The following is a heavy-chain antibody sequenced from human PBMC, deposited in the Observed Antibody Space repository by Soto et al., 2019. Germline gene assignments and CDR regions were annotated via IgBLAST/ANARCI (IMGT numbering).Heavy chain of an antibody. V-gene: IGHV1-8*01. Sequence: QVLLMQSGAEVRKPGASVTVSCEGSGVTFGNYEINWVRQAPGQGLEWMGWMNPSSGNTGYAQKFQGRVTMTRITSTNTAYMELRSLTSEDTAVYYCAKNADFFHYHMDVWGEGTTVTVSS. CDR3: AKNADFFHYHMDV. CDR2: MNPSSGNT. J-gene: IGHJ6*03. CDR1: GVTFGNYE.